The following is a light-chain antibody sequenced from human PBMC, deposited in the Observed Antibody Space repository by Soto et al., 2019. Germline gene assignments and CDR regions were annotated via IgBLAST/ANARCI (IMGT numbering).Light chain of an antibody. CDR2: GAS. J-gene: IGKJ1*01. CDR3: QQYGSSGT. V-gene: IGKV3-15*01. CDR1: QSVGSK. Sequence: EIVMTQSPATLSVSPGERATLSCRASQSVGSKLAWYQQKPGQAPRLLIYGASTRATGIPARFSGSGSGTDFTLTISRLEPEDFAVYYCQQYGSSGTFGQGTKVDIK.